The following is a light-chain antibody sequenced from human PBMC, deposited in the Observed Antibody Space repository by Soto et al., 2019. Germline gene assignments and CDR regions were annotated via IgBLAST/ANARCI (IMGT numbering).Light chain of an antibody. J-gene: IGKJ2*01. V-gene: IGKV3-11*01. CDR1: QSVSSY. CDR2: DAS. CDR3: QQRSNWEYT. Sequence: ELVLTQSLATLSLSPGERATLSCRASQSVSSYLAWYQQKPGQAPRLLIYDASNRATGIPARFSGSGSGTDFTLTISSLEPEDFAVYYCQQRSNWEYTFGQGTKLESK.